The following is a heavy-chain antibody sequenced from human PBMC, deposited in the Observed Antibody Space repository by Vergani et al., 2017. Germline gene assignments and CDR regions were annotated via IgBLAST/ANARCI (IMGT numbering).Heavy chain of an antibody. J-gene: IGHJ4*02. Sequence: EVQLLQSEGAVVQPGGSLRLSCVASGFTFSSHAMSWVRRGHGQGLEWVSSIKNTGDSTHYADYVKGRFTISRDNSKNTLYLQLNSLRVEDTAVDYCGRGSDNYNWGQGTLVTVSS. CDR2: IKNTGDST. D-gene: IGHD5-24*01. CDR3: GRGSDNYN. V-gene: IGHV3-23*01. CDR1: GFTFSSHA.